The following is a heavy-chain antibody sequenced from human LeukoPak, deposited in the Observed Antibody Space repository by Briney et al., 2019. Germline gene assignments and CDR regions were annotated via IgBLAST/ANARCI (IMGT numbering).Heavy chain of an antibody. D-gene: IGHD5-18*01. J-gene: IGHJ4*02. CDR2: MKIEGSEE. Sequence: GGSLRLSCVASGFTFSSYWMSWVRQAPGKGLEWVANMKIEGSEEYYVDSVKGRFTISRGNAKNSLYLQMNSLRVDDTAVYYCARSPRGYSTRGGDYWGQGTLVTVSS. CDR1: GFTFSSYW. CDR3: ARSPRGYSTRGGDY. V-gene: IGHV3-7*01.